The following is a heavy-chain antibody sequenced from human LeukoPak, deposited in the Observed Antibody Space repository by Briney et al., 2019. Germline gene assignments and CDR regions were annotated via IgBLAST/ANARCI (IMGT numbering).Heavy chain of an antibody. CDR1: GGSFSGYY. Sequence: TSETLSLTCAVYGGSFSGYYWSWIRQPPGKGLEWIGEINHSGSTNYNPSLKSRVTISVDTSKNQFSLKLSSVTVADTAVYYCARVPYGSGWYRDFDYWGQGTLVTVSS. J-gene: IGHJ4*02. CDR2: INHSGST. V-gene: IGHV4-34*01. D-gene: IGHD6-19*01. CDR3: ARVPYGSGWYRDFDY.